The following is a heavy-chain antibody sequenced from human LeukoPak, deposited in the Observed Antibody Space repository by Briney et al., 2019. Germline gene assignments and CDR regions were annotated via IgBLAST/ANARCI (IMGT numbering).Heavy chain of an antibody. J-gene: IGHJ4*02. CDR1: GFTFSTYG. V-gene: IGHV3-30*02. Sequence: GSLRLSCVASGFTFSTYGMHWVRQAPGKGLEWVAFLRRDESEKYYTDSVKGRFTISRDNSKNTMYLQMNNLRPEDTAVYYCTREGGFDYWGQGILVTVSS. D-gene: IGHD1-26*01. CDR3: TREGGFDY. CDR2: LRRDESEK.